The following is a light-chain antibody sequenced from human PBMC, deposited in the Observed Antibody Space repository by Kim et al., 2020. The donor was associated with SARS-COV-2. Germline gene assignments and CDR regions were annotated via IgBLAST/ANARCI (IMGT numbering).Light chain of an antibody. V-gene: IGKV3-20*01. J-gene: IGKJ4*01. CDR3: QQYGSSPLT. CDR2: GAS. Sequence: SPGERADLSCRASQSVSSGYLAWYQQKPGQAPRLLIYGASSRATGIPDRFSGSGSGTDFTLTISRLEPEDFAVYYCQQYGSSPLTFGGGTKVEIK. CDR1: QSVSSGY.